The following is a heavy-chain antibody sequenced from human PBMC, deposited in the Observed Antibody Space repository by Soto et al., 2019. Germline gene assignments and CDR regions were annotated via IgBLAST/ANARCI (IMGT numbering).Heavy chain of an antibody. CDR3: ARDRIPTGMDV. J-gene: IGHJ6*02. V-gene: IGHV3-66*01. CDR1: GFTVSSNS. CDR2: IYSGGST. Sequence: EVQLVESGGGLVEPGGSLRLSCAASGFTVSSNSMSWVRQAPGKGLEWVSVIYSGGSTYYADSVKGRFTISRDNSKNTLYLQMNSLTAEDTAVYYCARDRIPTGMDVWGQETTVTVSS.